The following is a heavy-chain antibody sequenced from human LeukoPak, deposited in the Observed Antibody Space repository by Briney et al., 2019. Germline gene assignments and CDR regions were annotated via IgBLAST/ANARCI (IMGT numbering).Heavy chain of an antibody. V-gene: IGHV3-13*01. CDR1: GFTFSSYD. CDR3: AAPGVPAATYYFDY. CDR2: IGTAGDT. D-gene: IGHD2-2*01. J-gene: IGHJ4*02. Sequence: GGSLRLSCAASGFTFSSYDMHWVRQATGKGLEWVSAIGTAGDTYYPGSVKGRFTISRENAKNSLYLQMNSLRAGDTAVYYCAAPGVPAATYYFDYWGQGTLVTVSS.